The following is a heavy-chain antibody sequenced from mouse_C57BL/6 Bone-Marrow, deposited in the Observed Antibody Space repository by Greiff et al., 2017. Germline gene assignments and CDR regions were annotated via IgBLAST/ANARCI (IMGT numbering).Heavy chain of an antibody. CDR3: ARSYYGYFYFDY. V-gene: IGHV5-15*01. J-gene: IGHJ2*01. CDR1: GFTFSDYG. D-gene: IGHD2-2*01. CDR2: ISNLAYSI. Sequence: EVKLVESGGGLVQPGGSLKLSCAASGFTFSDYGMAWVRQAPRKGPEWVAFISNLAYSIYYADPVTGRFTISRENAKNTLYLEMSSLRSEDTAMYYCARSYYGYFYFDYWGQGTTLTVSS.